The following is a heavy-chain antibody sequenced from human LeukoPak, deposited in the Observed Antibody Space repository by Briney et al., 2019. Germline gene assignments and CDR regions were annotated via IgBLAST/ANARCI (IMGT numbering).Heavy chain of an antibody. D-gene: IGHD3-10*01. CDR2: IYHSAST. CDR3: ARGRDGSGSYDY. V-gene: IGHV4-59*12. J-gene: IGHJ4*02. Sequence: SETLSLTCTVSGGSISSYYWSWIRQPPGKGLEWIGYIYHSASTYYNPSLKSRLTISVDRSKNQFSLKLNSVTAADTALYYCARGRDGSGSYDYWGQGTLVTVSS. CDR1: GGSISSYY.